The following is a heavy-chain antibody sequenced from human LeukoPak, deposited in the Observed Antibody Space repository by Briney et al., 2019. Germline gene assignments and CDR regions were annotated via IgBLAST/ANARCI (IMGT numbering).Heavy chain of an antibody. D-gene: IGHD3-9*01. Sequence: GGSLSLSCAASGFPFSNAWMSWVLRPPGKGREWVGRISSKTDGGTTDYAAPVKGRFAISRADSKTTLHLEINSLKTEDTAVYYCPTGRYFDYWGQGTLVTVSS. CDR3: PTGRYFDY. V-gene: IGHV3-15*01. CDR1: GFPFSNAW. J-gene: IGHJ4*02. CDR2: ISSKTDGGTT.